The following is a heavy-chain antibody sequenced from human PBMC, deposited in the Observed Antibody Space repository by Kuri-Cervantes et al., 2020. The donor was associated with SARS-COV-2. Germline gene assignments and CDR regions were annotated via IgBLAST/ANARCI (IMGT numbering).Heavy chain of an antibody. CDR1: GGSIRSRRHD. CDR3: ARRLRGASSGWSKRSQYYYYYGMDV. CDR2: IYYSGGT. D-gene: IGHD6-19*01. Sequence: SETLSLSCTVAGGSIRSRRHDWGWIRQPPGKGLEWFGSIYYSGGTDYNPSLKSRVTISVDTSKNLFSLKLSSVAAADTAVYYCARRLRGASSGWSKRSQYYYYYGMDVWGQGTMVTVSS. V-gene: IGHV4-39*01. J-gene: IGHJ6*02.